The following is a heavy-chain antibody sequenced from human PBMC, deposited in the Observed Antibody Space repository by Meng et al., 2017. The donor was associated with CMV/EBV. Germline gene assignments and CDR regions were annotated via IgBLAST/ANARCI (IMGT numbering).Heavy chain of an antibody. J-gene: IGHJ6*02. CDR2: ISWDSGSI. CDR1: GFTFDDYA. CDR3: VKDISPWDYYGMDV. V-gene: IGHV3-9*01. D-gene: IGHD1-26*01. Sequence: SLKISCAASGFTFDDYAMHWVRQAPGKGLEWVSGISWDSGSIGYADSVKGRFSISRDNAKNSLYLQMKSLRVGDTALYYCVKDISPWDYYGMDVWGQGTTVTVS.